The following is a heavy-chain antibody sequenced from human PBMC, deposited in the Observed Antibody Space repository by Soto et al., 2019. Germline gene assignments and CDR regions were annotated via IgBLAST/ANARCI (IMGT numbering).Heavy chain of an antibody. CDR2: IGESGTPT. D-gene: IGHD2-2*01. CDR1: GFTFSSYA. V-gene: IGHV3-23*01. CDR3: ARYIPGVRYYGMDV. J-gene: IGHJ6*02. Sequence: LGGSLILSCAASGFTFSSYAMKWVRQAPGKGLEWVSLIGESGTPTYYADSVKGRFTISRDNSGNTLFLEMYSLRAEDTAVYYCARYIPGVRYYGMDVWGQGTTVTVSS.